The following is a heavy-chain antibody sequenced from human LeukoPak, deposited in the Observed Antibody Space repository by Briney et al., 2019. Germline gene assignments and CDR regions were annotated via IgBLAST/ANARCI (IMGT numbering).Heavy chain of an antibody. V-gene: IGHV1-8*01. Sequence: ASVKVSCKASGYTFTSYDINWVRQATGQGLEWMGWMNPNSGNTGYAQKFQGRVTMTTDTSTSTAYMELRSLRSDDTAVYYCAKAPVGSCSGTFCYPLDLWGQGTLVTVSS. CDR2: MNPNSGNT. D-gene: IGHD2-15*01. CDR3: AKAPVGSCSGTFCYPLDL. J-gene: IGHJ5*02. CDR1: GYTFTSYD.